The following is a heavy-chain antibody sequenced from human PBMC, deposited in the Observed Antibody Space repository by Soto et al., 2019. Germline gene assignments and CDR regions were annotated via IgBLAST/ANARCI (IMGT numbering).Heavy chain of an antibody. V-gene: IGHV1-69*12. CDR2: IIPIFGTA. CDR3: ARDRPDSYGSGNPDGMAV. Sequence: QVQLVQSGAEVKKPGSSVKVSCKASGGTFSSYAISWVRPAPGQGLEWMGGIIPIFGTAKYAQKFQGKVTITADESMTTGYMELSSVRSEDPAVYYCARDRPDSYGSGNPDGMAVLGQGTTVTDSS. CDR1: GGTFSSYA. D-gene: IGHD3-10*01. J-gene: IGHJ6*02.